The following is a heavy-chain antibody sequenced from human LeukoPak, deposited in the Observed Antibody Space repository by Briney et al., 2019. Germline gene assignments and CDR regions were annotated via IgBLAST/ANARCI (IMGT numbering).Heavy chain of an antibody. CDR1: RGSITNSSCY. J-gene: IGHJ4*02. D-gene: IGHD2-2*01. Sequence: SETLSLTCAVSRGSITNSSCYWGWIRQPPGKGLEWIGGIYYTGTTYYSPSLNSRITISMDTSKKQFSLRLASVTAADTAVYYCARRAVVPAAVSYFDNWGQGTLVTASS. V-gene: IGHV4-39*01. CDR2: IYYTGTT. CDR3: ARRAVVPAAVSYFDN.